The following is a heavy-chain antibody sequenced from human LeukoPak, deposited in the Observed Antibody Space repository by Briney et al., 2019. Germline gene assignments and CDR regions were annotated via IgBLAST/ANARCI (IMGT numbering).Heavy chain of an antibody. CDR2: IYYSGST. Sequence: PSETLSLTCTVSGGSISSGDYYWSWIRQPPGKGLEWIGYIYYSGSTYYNPSLKSRVTISVDTSKNQFSLKLSSVTAADTAVYYCARELWFGELRKAFDIWGQGTMVTASS. D-gene: IGHD3-10*01. J-gene: IGHJ3*02. CDR3: ARELWFGELRKAFDI. V-gene: IGHV4-30-4*01. CDR1: GGSISSGDYY.